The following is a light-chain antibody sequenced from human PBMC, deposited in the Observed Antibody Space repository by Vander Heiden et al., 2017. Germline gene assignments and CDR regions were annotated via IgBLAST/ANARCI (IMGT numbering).Light chain of an antibody. J-gene: IGLJ2*01. CDR1: KLGDQY. Sequence: SYELTQPPSASVSPGQTASITCSGHKLGDQYACWYQQKPGQSPVLVIYQDSKRASGIPERFSGSNSGNTATLTISGTQAMDEADYYCQAWDSSTVVFGGGTKLTVL. CDR3: QAWDSSTVV. V-gene: IGLV3-1*01. CDR2: QDS.